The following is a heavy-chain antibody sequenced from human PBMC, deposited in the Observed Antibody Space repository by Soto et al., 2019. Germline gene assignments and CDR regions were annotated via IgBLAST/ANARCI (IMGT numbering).Heavy chain of an antibody. D-gene: IGHD6-13*01. J-gene: IGHJ4*02. Sequence: QLQLQESGPGLVMPSETLSLTCTXXXXXXXXXXXXXXWIRQPPGKRLEWIGSIFYDGYTLYTPSXXXXXXIXVXTXXXXXXXXXXSVDAADTAXXFCARLQAAVPHYWGQGTLVTVSS. CDR3: ARLQAAVPHY. V-gene: IGHV4-39*01. CDR2: IFYDGYT. CDR1: XXXXXXXXXX.